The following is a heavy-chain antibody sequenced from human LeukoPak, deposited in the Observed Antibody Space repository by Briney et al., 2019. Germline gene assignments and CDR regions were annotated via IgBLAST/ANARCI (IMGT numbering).Heavy chain of an antibody. J-gene: IGHJ6*02. CDR2: IIPIFGTA. D-gene: IGHD6-19*01. V-gene: IGHV1-69*01. CDR1: GGTFSSYA. Sequence: SVKVSCRASGGTFSSYAISWVRQAPGQGLEWMGGIIPIFGTANYAQKFQGRVTITADESTSTAYMELSSLRSEDTAVYYCARGSIAVAANYGMDVWGQGTTVTVSS. CDR3: ARGSIAVAANYGMDV.